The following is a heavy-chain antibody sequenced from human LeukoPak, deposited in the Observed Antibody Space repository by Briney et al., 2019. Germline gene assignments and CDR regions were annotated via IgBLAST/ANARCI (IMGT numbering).Heavy chain of an antibody. CDR1: GCTFSSYA. D-gene: IGHD6-19*01. J-gene: IGHJ5*02. CDR3: AKDRGAVAAEWFGP. CDR2: ISGSGDRT. Sequence: GGSLRLSCAASGCTFSSYAMSWVRQAPGKGLEWVSAISGSGDRTYYADSVKGRFTISRDNSKNTLYLQMSSLRAEDTAVYYCAKDRGAVAAEWFGPWGQGTLVTVSS. V-gene: IGHV3-23*01.